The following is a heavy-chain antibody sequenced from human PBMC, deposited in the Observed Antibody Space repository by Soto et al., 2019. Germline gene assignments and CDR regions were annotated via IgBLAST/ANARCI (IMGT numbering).Heavy chain of an antibody. D-gene: IGHD3-3*01. CDR3: ARDRDTIFGVDF. Sequence: GGSLRLSCAASGFSFTSHGMHWVRQAPGRGLEWLAAIWYDGSETYYADSVKGRFTISKDNRENRLYLQMHNLRAEDTAVYYCARDRDTIFGVDFWGQGTLVTVSS. J-gene: IGHJ4*02. CDR1: GFSFTSHG. V-gene: IGHV3-33*01. CDR2: IWYDGSET.